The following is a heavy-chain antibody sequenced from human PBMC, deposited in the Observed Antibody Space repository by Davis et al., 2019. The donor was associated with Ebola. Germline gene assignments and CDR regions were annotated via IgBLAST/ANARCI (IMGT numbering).Heavy chain of an antibody. CDR2: ISYDGGKE. CDR1: GFTFSGYG. Sequence: GESLKISCAASGFTFSGYGMHWVRQAPGKGLEWVALISYDGGKEYYADSVKGRFTISRDNSKDTVYLQMNSLRVEDTAVYYCARDRDGEGNWYFDLWGRGTLVTVSS. D-gene: IGHD4-17*01. J-gene: IGHJ2*01. CDR3: ARDRDGEGNWYFDL. V-gene: IGHV3-30*03.